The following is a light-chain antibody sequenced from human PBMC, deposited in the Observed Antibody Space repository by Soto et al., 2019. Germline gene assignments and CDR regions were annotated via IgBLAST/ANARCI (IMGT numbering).Light chain of an antibody. J-gene: IGLJ1*01. CDR3: ATWDDSLSNYV. CDR1: SSNIGSNY. CDR2: RNN. Sequence: QRVTISCSGSSSNIGSNYVYWYQHLTGTAPKLLIYRNNQRPSGVPDRFSGSKSGTSASLAISGLRSEDEADYYCATWDDSLSNYVFGTGTKVTV. V-gene: IGLV1-47*01.